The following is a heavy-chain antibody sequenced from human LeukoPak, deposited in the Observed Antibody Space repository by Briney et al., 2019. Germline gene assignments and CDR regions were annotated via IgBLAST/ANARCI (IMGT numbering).Heavy chain of an antibody. CDR1: GFTFSSYS. CDR3: ARDKSHSSGWYSGAFDI. J-gene: IGHJ3*02. CDR2: ISSSSSYI. V-gene: IGHV3-21*01. D-gene: IGHD6-19*01. Sequence: KSGGSLRLSCAASGFTFSSYSMNWVRQAPGKGLEWVSSISSSSSYIYYADSVKGRFTISRDNAKNSLYLHMNSLRAEDTAVYYCARDKSHSSGWYSGAFDIWGQGTMVTVSS.